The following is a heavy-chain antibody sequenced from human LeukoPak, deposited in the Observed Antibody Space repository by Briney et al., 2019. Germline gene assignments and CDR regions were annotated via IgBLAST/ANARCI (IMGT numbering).Heavy chain of an antibody. J-gene: IGHJ5*02. CDR1: GGSISSGGYY. D-gene: IGHD2-15*01. CDR2: IYYSGST. CDR3: ARVEGVVVVVAATRGWFDP. V-gene: IGHV4-31*03. Sequence: SETLSLTCTVSGGSISSGGYYWSWIRQHPGKGLEGIGYIYYSGSTYYNPSLKSRVTISVDTSKNQFSLKLSSVTAADTAVYYCARVEGVVVVVAATRGWFDPWGQGTLVTVSS.